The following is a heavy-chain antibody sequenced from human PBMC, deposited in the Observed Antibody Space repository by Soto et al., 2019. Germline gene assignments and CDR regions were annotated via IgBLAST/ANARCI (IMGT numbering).Heavy chain of an antibody. J-gene: IGHJ6*02. CDR1: GYTFTSYG. Sequence: ASVKVSCKASGYTFTSYGISWVRQAPGQGLEWMGWISAYNGNTNYAQHLQGRVSMTTDTSTSTAYMDLRSLRSDDTAVYYCARVVATVAGPYGMDVWGQGTTVTVSS. CDR3: ARVVATVAGPYGMDV. V-gene: IGHV1-18*01. CDR2: ISAYNGNT. D-gene: IGHD6-19*01.